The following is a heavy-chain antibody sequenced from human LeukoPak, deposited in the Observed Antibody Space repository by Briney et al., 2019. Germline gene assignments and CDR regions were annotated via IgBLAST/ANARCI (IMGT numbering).Heavy chain of an antibody. J-gene: IGHJ4*02. CDR3: VLTRSSVTAMVTSGSFDY. Sequence: GASVKVSCKASGGTFSSYAISWVRQAPGQGLEWMGGIIPIFGTANYAQKFQGRVTITADKSTSTAYMELSSLRSEDTAVYYCVLTRSSVTAMVTSGSFDYWGQGTLVTVSS. V-gene: IGHV1-69*06. CDR1: GGTFSSYA. D-gene: IGHD5-18*01. CDR2: IIPIFGTA.